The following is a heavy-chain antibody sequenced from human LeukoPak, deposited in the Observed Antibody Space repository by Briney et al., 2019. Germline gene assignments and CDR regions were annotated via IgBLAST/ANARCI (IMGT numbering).Heavy chain of an antibody. Sequence: GGSLRLSCAASGFTFSSYWMSWVRQAPGKGLEWVANIKHDGSDENYVDSVKGRFTISRDNVKNSLYLQMDSLRAEDTAVYYCARDEYDILTDYDYWGQGILVTVSS. CDR2: IKHDGSDE. CDR1: GFTFSSYW. V-gene: IGHV3-7*01. J-gene: IGHJ4*02. D-gene: IGHD3-9*01. CDR3: ARDEYDILTDYDY.